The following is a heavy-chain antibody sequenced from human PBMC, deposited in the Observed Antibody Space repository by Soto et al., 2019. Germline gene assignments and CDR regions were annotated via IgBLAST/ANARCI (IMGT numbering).Heavy chain of an antibody. CDR1: GFDFSSHG. D-gene: IGHD1-1*01. V-gene: IGHV3-33*01. CDR2: IWHDGSQK. J-gene: IGHJ4*02. Sequence: QVQLVESGGGVVQPGRSLRLSCTVSGFDFSSHGYHWVRQAPGKGLEWVAVIWHDGSQKYYADSVKGRFTISRDDAKATLYLQMDSRRAADKPVYRCAGNDGLTRLRYWGQGALVTVSP. CDR3: AGNDGLTRLRY.